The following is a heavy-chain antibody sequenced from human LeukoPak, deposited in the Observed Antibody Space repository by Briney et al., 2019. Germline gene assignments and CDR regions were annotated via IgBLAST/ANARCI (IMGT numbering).Heavy chain of an antibody. CDR1: GGTFSSYA. D-gene: IGHD3-10*01. J-gene: IGHJ3*02. CDR3: ARDRYGSGSYPAFDI. V-gene: IGHV1-69*06. Sequence: SVKVSCKAFGGTFSSYAISWVRQAPGQGLEWMGGIIPIFGTANYAQKFQGRVTITADKSTSTAYMELSSLRSEDTAVYYCARDRYGSGSYPAFDIWGQGTMVTVSS. CDR2: IIPIFGTA.